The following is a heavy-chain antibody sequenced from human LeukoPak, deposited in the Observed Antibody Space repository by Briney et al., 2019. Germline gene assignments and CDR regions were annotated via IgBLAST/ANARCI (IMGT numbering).Heavy chain of an antibody. CDR3: AKRFRYYMDV. Sequence: HPGTSLRLSCAASGFTFSNFGMHWVRQAPGKGLEWVAVIWYDGSNKYYADSVKGRFTISRDNSKNTLYLQMNSLRAEDTAVYYCAKRFRYYMDVWGKGTTVTVSS. CDR1: GFTFSNFG. V-gene: IGHV3-33*06. J-gene: IGHJ6*03. CDR2: IWYDGSNK.